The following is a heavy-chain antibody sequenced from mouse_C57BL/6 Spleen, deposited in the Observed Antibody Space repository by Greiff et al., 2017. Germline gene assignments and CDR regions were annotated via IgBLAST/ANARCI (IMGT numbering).Heavy chain of an antibody. V-gene: IGHV1-50*01. CDR3: ARGTTVVATPWYFDV. J-gene: IGHJ1*03. D-gene: IGHD1-1*01. CDR2: IDPSDSYT. Sequence: VQLQQPGAELVKPGASVKLSCKASGYTFTSYWMQWVKQRPGPGLEWIGEIDPSDSYTNYNQKFKGKATLTVDTSSSTAYMQLSSLTSEDSAVYYCARGTTVVATPWYFDVWGTGTTVTVSS. CDR1: GYTFTSYW.